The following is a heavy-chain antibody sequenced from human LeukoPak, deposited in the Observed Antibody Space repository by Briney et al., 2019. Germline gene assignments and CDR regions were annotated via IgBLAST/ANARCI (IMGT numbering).Heavy chain of an antibody. J-gene: IGHJ4*02. CDR3: ARGYCSGGSCYPTPFDY. Sequence: SETLSLTCTVSRGSISSYYWSWIRQPPGKGLEWIGYIYYSGSTNYNPSLKSRVTISVDTSKNQFSLKLSSVTAADTAVYYCARGYCSGGSCYPTPFDYWGQGTLVTVSS. D-gene: IGHD2-15*01. CDR2: IYYSGST. V-gene: IGHV4-59*01. CDR1: RGSISSYY.